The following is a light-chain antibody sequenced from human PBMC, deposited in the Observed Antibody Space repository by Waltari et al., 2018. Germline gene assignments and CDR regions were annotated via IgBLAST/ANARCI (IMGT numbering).Light chain of an antibody. CDR2: DVS. Sequence: QSALTQPASVSGSPGQSITIPCTGTSSDVGGYNYFSWYLQHPGKAPKLMIYDVSKRPSGVSNRFSGSKSGNTASLTISGLQAEDEADYYCSSYTSSSTYVFGTGTKVTVL. V-gene: IGLV2-14*01. CDR3: SSYTSSSTYV. CDR1: SSDVGGYNY. J-gene: IGLJ1*01.